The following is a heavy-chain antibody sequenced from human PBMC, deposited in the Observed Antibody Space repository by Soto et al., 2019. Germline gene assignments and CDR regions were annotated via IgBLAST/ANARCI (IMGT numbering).Heavy chain of an antibody. J-gene: IGHJ4*02. CDR1: GFTFSDHY. CDR3: TVWGSGNDFGAA. V-gene: IGHV3-72*01. D-gene: IGHD3-10*01. CDR2: SKNKADSYTT. Sequence: EVQLVESGGSLVQPGGSLRLSSAASGFTFSDHYMDWVRQAPGKGLEWVGRSKNKADSYTTEYAASVKGRFTISRDGSKNSLFLQMNRLKTEDTAVYYCTVWGSGNDFGAAWGQGILVTVSS.